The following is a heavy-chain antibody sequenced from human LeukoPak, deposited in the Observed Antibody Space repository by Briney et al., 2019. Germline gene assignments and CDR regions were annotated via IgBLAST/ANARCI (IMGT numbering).Heavy chain of an antibody. J-gene: IGHJ5*02. D-gene: IGHD3-16*01. Sequence: GGSLRLSCAASGFTFSTYSMNWVRQAPGKGLEWVSSISTTGSHIYYADSVKGRFTISRDNAKNSLSLQMNSLRAEDTAVYYCAGGGGANISPSNWFDPWGQGTLVTVSP. CDR2: ISTTGSHI. CDR3: AGGGGANISPSNWFDP. V-gene: IGHV3-21*01. CDR1: GFTFSTYS.